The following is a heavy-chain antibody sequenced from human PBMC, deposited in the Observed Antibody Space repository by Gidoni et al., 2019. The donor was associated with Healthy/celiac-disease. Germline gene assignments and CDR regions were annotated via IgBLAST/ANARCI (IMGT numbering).Heavy chain of an antibody. V-gene: IGHV4-59*01. D-gene: IGHD3-3*01. CDR3: ARGTGAYDFWSGYSPPDYYYYYGMDV. CDR1: GGSISSYY. J-gene: IGHJ6*02. Sequence: QVQLQESGPGLAKPSETLSLPCTVSGGSISSYYWSWILQPPGKGLEWIGYIYYSGSTNYNPSLKSRVTISVDTSKNQFSLKLSSVTAADTAVYYCARGTGAYDFWSGYSPPDYYYYYGMDVWGQGTTVTVSS. CDR2: IYYSGST.